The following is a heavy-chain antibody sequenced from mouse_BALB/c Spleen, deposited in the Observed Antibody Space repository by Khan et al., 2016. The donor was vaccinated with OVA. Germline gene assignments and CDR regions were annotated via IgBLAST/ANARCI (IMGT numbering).Heavy chain of an antibody. V-gene: IGHV3-8*02. Sequence: EVQLQESGPSLVKPSQTLSLTCSVTGDSITSGYWNWIRKFPGNKLEYMGYIICIGYTYYNPSLKSRISITRHTSKNQYYLHLNSVTDEDTATYYCARSTYRYAFVYWGQGTLVTVSA. J-gene: IGHJ3*01. CDR3: ARSTYRYAFVY. CDR1: GDSITSGY. D-gene: IGHD2-14*01. CDR2: IICIGYT.